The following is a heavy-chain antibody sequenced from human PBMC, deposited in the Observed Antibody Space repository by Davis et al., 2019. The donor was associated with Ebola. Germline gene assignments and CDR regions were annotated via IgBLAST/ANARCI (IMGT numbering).Heavy chain of an antibody. CDR1: GGTFSSYA. J-gene: IGHJ3*02. CDR3: ARGVIPMDYDSFDI. CDR2: IIPIFGTA. V-gene: IGHV1-69*13. Sequence: AASVKVSCKASGGTFSSYAISWVRQAPGQGLEWMGGIIPIFGTANYAQKFQGRVTITADESTSTAYMELSRLRSEDTAVYYWARGVIPMDYDSFDIWGQGTMVTVSS. D-gene: IGHD3-16*02.